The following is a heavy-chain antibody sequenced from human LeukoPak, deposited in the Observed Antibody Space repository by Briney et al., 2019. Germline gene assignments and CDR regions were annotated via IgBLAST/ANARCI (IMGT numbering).Heavy chain of an antibody. V-gene: IGHV4-38-2*02. Sequence: SETLSLTGSGSGDSISTDYCWTWVRQPPGKVPEWIGTIYNSDNTYYTPSLASRVTISMDTSKNQFSLKMTSVTAADTAVYYCARGKDAYKVGNYWGRGALVSVSA. CDR3: ARGKDAYKVGNY. D-gene: IGHD5-24*01. CDR1: GDSISTDYC. J-gene: IGHJ4*02. CDR2: IYNSDNT.